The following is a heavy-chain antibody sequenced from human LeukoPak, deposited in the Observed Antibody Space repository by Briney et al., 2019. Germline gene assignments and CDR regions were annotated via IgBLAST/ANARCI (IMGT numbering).Heavy chain of an antibody. CDR3: ARDYDWALDF. Sequence: GGSLRLSCAASGFTVSSNYMSWVRQAPGKGLEWIAYINHDGEAIYYPQFVRGRFIISRDNAENTLFLQMNDLRDEDTAVYYCARDYDWALDFWGQGTRVTVSS. D-gene: IGHD3-9*01. CDR2: INHDGEAI. J-gene: IGHJ4*02. V-gene: IGHV3-48*02. CDR1: GFTVSSNY.